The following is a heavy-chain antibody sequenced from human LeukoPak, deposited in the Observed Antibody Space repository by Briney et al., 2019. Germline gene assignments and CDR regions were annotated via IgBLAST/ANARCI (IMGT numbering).Heavy chain of an antibody. CDR1: GFTFSSYN. Sequence: GGSLRLSCAASGFTFSSYNMNWVRQAPGKGLEWVSSISSSSSNIYYADSVKGRFTISRDNAKNSLYLQMNSLRAEDTAVYYCVITWDWYSRQPWFDPWGQGTLVTVSS. J-gene: IGHJ5*02. D-gene: IGHD6-13*01. V-gene: IGHV3-21*01. CDR2: ISSSSSNI. CDR3: VITWDWYSRQPWFDP.